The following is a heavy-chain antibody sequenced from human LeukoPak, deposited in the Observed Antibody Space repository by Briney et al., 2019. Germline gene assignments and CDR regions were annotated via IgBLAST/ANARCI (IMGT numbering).Heavy chain of an antibody. CDR3: AREWRGVLTDAFDI. V-gene: IGHV1-18*01. CDR1: GYTFINYG. Sequence: ASVKVSCKASGYTFINYGVSWVRQAPGQGLEWMGWISAYNGNTNYAQKLQGRVTMTTDTSTSTAYMELRSLRSDDTAVYYCAREWRGVLTDAFDIWGQGTMVTVSS. D-gene: IGHD3-10*01. CDR2: ISAYNGNT. J-gene: IGHJ3*02.